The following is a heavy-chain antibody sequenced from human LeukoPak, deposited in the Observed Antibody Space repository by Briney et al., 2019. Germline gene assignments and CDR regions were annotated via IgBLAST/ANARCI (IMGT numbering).Heavy chain of an antibody. J-gene: IGHJ4*02. D-gene: IGHD3-22*01. CDR1: GYTFTSYY. CDR2: INPSGGST. Sequence: GASVKVSCKASGYTFTSYYMHWVRQAPGQGLEWMGIINPSGGSTSYAQKFQGRVTMTRDTSISTAYMELSRLRSDDTAVYYCARLVPHYYDSERFDYWGQGTLVTVSS. CDR3: ARLVPHYYDSERFDY. V-gene: IGHV1-46*01.